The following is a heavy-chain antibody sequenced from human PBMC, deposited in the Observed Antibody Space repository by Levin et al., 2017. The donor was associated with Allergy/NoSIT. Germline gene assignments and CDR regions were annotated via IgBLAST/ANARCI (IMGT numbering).Heavy chain of an antibody. Sequence: PGGSLRLSCAASGFTFSSCGMHWVRQAPGKGLEWVAIISFDGRKQYYGDSVRGRFTISRDNSKNTLFMQMNRLRVEDTAIYYCARDFWYDTLNVPTGDVGSDLWGQGTMVTVSS. D-gene: IGHD3-9*01. CDR2: ISFDGRKQ. J-gene: IGHJ3*01. CDR1: GFTFSSCG. CDR3: ARDFWYDTLNVPTGDVGSDL. V-gene: IGHV3-30*12.